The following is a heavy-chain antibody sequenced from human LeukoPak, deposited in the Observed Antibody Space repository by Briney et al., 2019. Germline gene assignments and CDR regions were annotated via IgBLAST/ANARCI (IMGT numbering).Heavy chain of an antibody. J-gene: IGHJ4*02. CDR1: GGSISSSSYY. CDR2: IYYSGST. Sequence: SETLSLTCTVSGGSISSSSYYWGWIRQPPGKGLEWIGSIYYSGSTYYNPSLKSRVTISVDTSKNQFSLKLSSVTAADTAVYYCARDNYDSSGYHYYFDYWGQGTLVTVSS. V-gene: IGHV4-39*02. CDR3: ARDNYDSSGYHYYFDY. D-gene: IGHD3-22*01.